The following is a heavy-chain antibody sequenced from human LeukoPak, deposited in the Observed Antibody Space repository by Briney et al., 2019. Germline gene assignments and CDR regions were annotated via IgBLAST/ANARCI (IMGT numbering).Heavy chain of an antibody. CDR1: GASISRGSYY. J-gene: IGHJ6*03. V-gene: IGHV4-61*02. Sequence: SETLSLTXSVSGASISRGSYYWSWIRQPAGKGLEWIGRLYTSGDTNYNPSLESRVTISVDTSQNQLSLRLTSVTVADTAIYYCARESCNGASCFRAEGFYYFYMDVWGKGTTVTVSS. D-gene: IGHD2-2*01. CDR2: LYTSGDT. CDR3: ARESCNGASCFRAEGFYYFYMDV.